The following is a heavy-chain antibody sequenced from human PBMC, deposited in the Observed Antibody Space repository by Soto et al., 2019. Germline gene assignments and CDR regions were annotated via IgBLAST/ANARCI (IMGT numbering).Heavy chain of an antibody. CDR1: GGSFSGYY. D-gene: IGHD6-13*01. Sequence: QVQLQQWGAGLLKPSETLSLTCAVYGGSFSGYYWSWIRQPPGKGLEWIGEINHSGSTNYNPSLKSRVTISVDSSKNQCSLKLSSVTAADTAVYYCARNGAAAGAIDAFDIWGQGTMVTVSS. CDR2: INHSGST. CDR3: ARNGAAAGAIDAFDI. V-gene: IGHV4-34*01. J-gene: IGHJ3*02.